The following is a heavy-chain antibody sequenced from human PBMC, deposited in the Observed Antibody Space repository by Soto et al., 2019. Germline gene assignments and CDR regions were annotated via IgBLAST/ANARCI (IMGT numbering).Heavy chain of an antibody. Sequence: KPGGSLRLSCAASGFTFSSYSMNWVRQAPGKGLEWVSSISSSSSYIYYADSVKGRFTISRDNAKNSLYLQMNSLRAEDTAVYYCARSLGIGSGSYYVPYYYYYYGMDVWGQGTTVTVSS. CDR3: ARSLGIGSGSYYVPYYYYYYGMDV. CDR1: GFTFSSYS. CDR2: ISSSSSYI. J-gene: IGHJ6*02. V-gene: IGHV3-21*01. D-gene: IGHD3-10*01.